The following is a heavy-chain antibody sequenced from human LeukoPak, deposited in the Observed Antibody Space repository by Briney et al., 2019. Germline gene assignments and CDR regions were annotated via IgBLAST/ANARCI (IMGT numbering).Heavy chain of an antibody. V-gene: IGHV3-23*01. CDR2: ISGCGGST. CDR3: AKGAPVRFGEPYYFDY. D-gene: IGHD3-10*01. J-gene: IGHJ4*02. CDR1: GFTFSSYA. Sequence: GGSLRLSCAASGFTFSSYAMSWVRQAPGKGLEWVSAISGCGGSTYYADSVKGRFTISRDNSKNTLYLQMNSLRAEDTAVYYCAKGAPVRFGEPYYFDYWGQGTLVTVSS.